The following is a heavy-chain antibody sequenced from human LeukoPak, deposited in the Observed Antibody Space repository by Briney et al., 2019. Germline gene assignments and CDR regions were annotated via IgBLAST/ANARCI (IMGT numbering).Heavy chain of an antibody. CDR1: GFTFSSYG. J-gene: IGHJ4*02. CDR3: AKAWRNGYNSFDY. Sequence: PGRSLRLSRAASGFTFSSYGMHWVRQAPGKGLEWVAFTSDDGSAAFYADSVKGRFAISRDNSNNTLYLQMNSLRADDTAVYYCAKAWRNGYNSFDYWGQGTPVTASS. CDR2: TSDDGSAA. D-gene: IGHD5-24*01. V-gene: IGHV3-30*18.